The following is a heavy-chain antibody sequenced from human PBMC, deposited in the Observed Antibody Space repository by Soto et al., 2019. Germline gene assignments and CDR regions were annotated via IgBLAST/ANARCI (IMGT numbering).Heavy chain of an antibody. CDR1: GGSFSGYY. Sequence: ETLSLTCAVYGGSFSGYYWSWIRQPPGKGLEWIGEINHSGSTNYNPSLKSRVTISVDTSKNQFSLKLNSVTAADTAVYYCARGTGTIYYWGQGTLVTVSS. J-gene: IGHJ4*02. CDR2: INHSGST. D-gene: IGHD1-1*01. CDR3: ARGTGTIYY. V-gene: IGHV4-34*01.